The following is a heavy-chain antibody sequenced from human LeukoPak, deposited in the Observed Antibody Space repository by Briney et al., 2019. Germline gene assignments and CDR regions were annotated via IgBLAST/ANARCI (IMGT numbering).Heavy chain of an antibody. V-gene: IGHV3-7*03. CDR2: INHNGNVN. CDR3: ARGGGLDV. J-gene: IGHJ6*02. D-gene: IGHD3-16*01. CDR1: GFTFSSYW. Sequence: GGSLRLSCAASGFTFSSYWMNWARQAPGKGLEWVTSINHNGNVNYYVDPVKGRFTISRDNAKNSLYLQMSNLRAEDTAVYFCARGGGLDVWGQGATVTVSS.